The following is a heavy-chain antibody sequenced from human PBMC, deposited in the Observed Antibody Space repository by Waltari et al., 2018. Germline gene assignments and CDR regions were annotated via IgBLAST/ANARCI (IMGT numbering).Heavy chain of an antibody. CDR2: MYYSGTT. CDR1: GGSINSYY. D-gene: IGHD3-22*01. CDR3: ARDRDNSGYPRLHD. V-gene: IGHV4-59*01. J-gene: IGHJ4*02. Sequence: QMQLQESGPGLVKPSETLSLTCTVSGGSINSYYWSWLRQPPGKGLEWIGYMYYSGTTNYNPSLKSRVTISVETSKNQFSLRLSSVTAADTAVYYCARDRDNSGYPRLHDWGQGTLVTVSS.